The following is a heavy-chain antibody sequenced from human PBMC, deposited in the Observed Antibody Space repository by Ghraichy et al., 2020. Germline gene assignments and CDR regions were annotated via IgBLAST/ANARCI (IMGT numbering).Heavy chain of an antibody. D-gene: IGHD2-2*02. CDR1: GGTFSSYA. CDR3: ARDGYPYQLLYRGYNWFDP. J-gene: IGHJ5*02. CDR2: IIPIFGTA. V-gene: IGHV1-69*13. Sequence: SVKVSCKASGGTFSSYAISWVRQAPGQGLEWMGGIIPIFGTANYAQKFQGRVTITADESTSTAYMELSSLRSEDTAVYYCARDGYPYQLLYRGYNWFDPWGQGTLVTVSS.